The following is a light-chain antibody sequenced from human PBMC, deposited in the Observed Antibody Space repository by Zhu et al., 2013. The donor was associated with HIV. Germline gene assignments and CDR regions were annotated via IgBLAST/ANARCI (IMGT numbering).Light chain of an antibody. CDR1: KLGYKY. Sequence: SYELTQPPSVSVSPGQTASITCSGDKLGYKYACWYQQQPGQSPVLVIYQDDKRPSGIPERFSGSNSGNTATLTISGTQAMDEADYYCQAWDSSTAVFGGGTKLTVL. CDR2: QDD. V-gene: IGLV3-1*01. J-gene: IGLJ2*01. CDR3: QAWDSSTAV.